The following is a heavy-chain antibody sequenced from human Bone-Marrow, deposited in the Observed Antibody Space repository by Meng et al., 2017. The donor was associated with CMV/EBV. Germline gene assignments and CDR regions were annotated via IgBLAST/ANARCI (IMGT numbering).Heavy chain of an antibody. J-gene: IGHJ4*02. V-gene: IGHV4-4*07. Sequence: QVQLQESGPGLVKPSETLSLTCTGSGGSISSYYWSWIRQPAGKGLEWIGRIYTSGSTNYNPSLKSRVTMSVDTSKNQFSLKLSSVTAADTAVYYCARAMITFGGVIAPFDYWGQGTLVTVAS. CDR2: IYTSGST. CDR1: GGSISSYY. CDR3: ARAMITFGGVIAPFDY. D-gene: IGHD3-16*02.